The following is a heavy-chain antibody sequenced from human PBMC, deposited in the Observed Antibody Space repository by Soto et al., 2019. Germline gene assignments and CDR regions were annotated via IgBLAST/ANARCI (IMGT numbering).Heavy chain of an antibody. CDR2: INHSGST. D-gene: IGHD3-22*01. Sequence: QVQLQQWGAGLLKPSETLSLTCAVYGGSGGSFSGYYWSWIRQPPGKGLEWIGEINHSGSTNYSPALKCRVTISVDTPKTQFSLTRSSVTAAYTAVYYCASHNGVSSGYSHYYYGMDVWGQGTTVSVSS. CDR1: GGSGGSFSGYY. CDR3: ASHNGVSSGYSHYYYGMDV. V-gene: IGHV4-34*01. J-gene: IGHJ6*02.